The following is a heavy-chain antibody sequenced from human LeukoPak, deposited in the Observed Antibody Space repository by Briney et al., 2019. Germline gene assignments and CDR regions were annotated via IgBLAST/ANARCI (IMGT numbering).Heavy chain of an antibody. J-gene: IGHJ6*02. CDR1: GYTFTSYG. Sequence: ASVKVSCTASGYTFTSYGISWVRQAPGQGLEWMGWVSAYNGNTNYAQKLQGRVTMTTDTSTSTAYMELRSLRSDDTAVYYCARDMTTVTSDGMDVWGRGTTVTVSS. D-gene: IGHD4-17*01. V-gene: IGHV1-18*01. CDR2: VSAYNGNT. CDR3: ARDMTTVTSDGMDV.